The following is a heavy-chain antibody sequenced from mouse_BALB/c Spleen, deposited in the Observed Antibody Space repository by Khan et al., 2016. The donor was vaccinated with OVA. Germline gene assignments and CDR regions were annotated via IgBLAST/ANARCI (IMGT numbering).Heavy chain of an antibody. V-gene: IGHV3-2*02. D-gene: IGHD2-3*01. Sequence: EVQLVESGPGLVKPSQSLSLTCTVTGFSITSDYAWNWIRQFPGNKLEWMGYISYSGSTSYYPSLKSRISITRDTSKNQFFLQLNSVTTEDTATYNCARDGHYTMDYWGQGTSVTVSS. CDR2: ISYSGST. J-gene: IGHJ4*01. CDR3: ARDGHYTMDY. CDR1: GFSITSDYA.